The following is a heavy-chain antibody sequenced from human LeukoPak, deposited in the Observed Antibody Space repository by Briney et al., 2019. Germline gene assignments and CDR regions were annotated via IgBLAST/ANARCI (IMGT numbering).Heavy chain of an antibody. Sequence: KLSETLSLTCAVSGYSISSGYYWGWIRQPPGKGLEWIGSIYHSGSTYYNPSLKSRVTISVDTSKNQFSLKLSSVTAADTAVYYCARGVFDWARSTFDYWGQGTLVTVSS. V-gene: IGHV4-38-2*01. D-gene: IGHD3-9*01. CDR3: ARGVFDWARSTFDY. J-gene: IGHJ4*02. CDR2: IYHSGST. CDR1: GYSISSGYY.